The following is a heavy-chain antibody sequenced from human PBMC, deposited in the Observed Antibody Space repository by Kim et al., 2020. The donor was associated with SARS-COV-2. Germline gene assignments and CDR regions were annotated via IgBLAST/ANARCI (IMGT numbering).Heavy chain of an antibody. CDR2: ISGGGGST. CDR1: GFTFSSYA. CDR3: AKGFSSGWYDGTDV. D-gene: IGHD6-19*01. J-gene: IGHJ6*02. V-gene: IGHV3-23*01. Sequence: GGSLRLSCAASGFTFSSYAMSWVRQAPGKGLEWVSGISGGGGSTYYADSVKGRFTISRDNSKNTLYLQMNSLRAEDTAVYYCAKGFSSGWYDGTDVWGQGTPVTVSS.